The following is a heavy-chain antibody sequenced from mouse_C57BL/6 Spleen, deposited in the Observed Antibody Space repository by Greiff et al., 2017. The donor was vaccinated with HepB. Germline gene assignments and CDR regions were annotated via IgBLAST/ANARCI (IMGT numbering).Heavy chain of an antibody. V-gene: IGHV5-4*01. Sequence: DVQLVESGGGLVKPGGSLKLSCAASGFTFSSYAMSWVRQTPEKRLEWVATISDGGSYTYYPDNVKGRFTISRDNAKNNLYLQMSHLKSEDTAMYYCARDQDYYGSSYAMDYWGQGTSVTVSS. CDR2: ISDGGSYT. CDR1: GFTFSSYA. D-gene: IGHD1-1*01. J-gene: IGHJ4*01. CDR3: ARDQDYYGSSYAMDY.